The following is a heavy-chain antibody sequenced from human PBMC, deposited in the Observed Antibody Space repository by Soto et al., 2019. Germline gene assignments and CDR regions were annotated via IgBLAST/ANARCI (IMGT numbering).Heavy chain of an antibody. CDR3: AKDQGYDYWSAYIGSDF. V-gene: IGHV3-23*01. J-gene: IGHJ4*02. D-gene: IGHD3-3*01. CDR1: GFSFNTFA. Sequence: VQLLESGGGSVQPGGSVRLSCVASGFSFNTFAMSWVRPAPGKGLEWVSGISGGGGSTYYADSVKGRFTISREYSKNTLFLQMNSLRAEDTAVYYCAKDQGYDYWSAYIGSDFWGQGTLVTVSS. CDR2: ISGGGGST.